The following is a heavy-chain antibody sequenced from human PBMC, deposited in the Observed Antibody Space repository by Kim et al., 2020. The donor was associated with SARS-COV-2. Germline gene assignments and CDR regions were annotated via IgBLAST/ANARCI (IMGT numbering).Heavy chain of an antibody. Sequence: GGSLRLSCAASGFTFSSYGMHWVRQAPGKGLEWVAVISYDGSNKYYADSVKGRFTISRDNSKNTLYLQMNSLRAEDTAVYYCATLPAMVPLLDYWGQGTLVTVSS. V-gene: IGHV3-30*03. CDR2: ISYDGSNK. CDR1: GFTFSSYG. J-gene: IGHJ4*02. CDR3: ATLPAMVPLLDY. D-gene: IGHD5-18*01.